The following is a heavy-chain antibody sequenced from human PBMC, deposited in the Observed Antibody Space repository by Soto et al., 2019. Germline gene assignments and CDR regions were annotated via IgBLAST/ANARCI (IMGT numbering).Heavy chain of an antibody. CDR2: INHSGST. CDR3: ARLSEDIVVVPAAKELDP. CDR1: GGSFSGYY. D-gene: IGHD2-2*01. J-gene: IGHJ5*02. Sequence: QVQLQQWGAGLLKPSETLSLTCAVYGGSFSGYYWSWIRQPPGKGLEWIGEINHSGSTNYNPSLKSRVTISVDTSKNQFSLKLSSVTAADTAVYYCARLSEDIVVVPAAKELDPWGQGTLVTVSS. V-gene: IGHV4-34*01.